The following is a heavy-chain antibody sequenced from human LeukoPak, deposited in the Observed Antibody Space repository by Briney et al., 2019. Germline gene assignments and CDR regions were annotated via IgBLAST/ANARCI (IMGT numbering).Heavy chain of an antibody. D-gene: IGHD2-8*01. V-gene: IGHV3-23*01. CDR3: VRVSGFCTNGVCPSFDP. J-gene: IGHJ5*02. CDR2: ISNSGGGT. Sequence: GGSLRLSCTASGFTFSSYAMSWVRQAPGKGLEWVSAISNSGGGTYYADSVKGRFTISRGNSRDTLYLQMNSLRTEDTAVYYCVRVSGFCTNGVCPSFDPWGQGTLVTVSS. CDR1: GFTFSSYA.